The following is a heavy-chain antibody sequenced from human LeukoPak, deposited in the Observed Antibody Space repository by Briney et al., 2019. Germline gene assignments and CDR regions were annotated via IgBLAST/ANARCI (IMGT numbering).Heavy chain of an antibody. CDR3: ARPSDSSGYYWGY. CDR2: IKQDGSEK. J-gene: IGHJ4*02. V-gene: IGHV3-7*01. Sequence: QAGGSLRLSCAASGFTFSSYWMSWVRQAPGKGLEWVANIKQDGSEKYCVDSVKGRFTISRDNAKNSLYLQMNSLRAEDTAVYYCARPSDSSGYYWGYWGQGTLVTVSS. CDR1: GFTFSSYW. D-gene: IGHD3-22*01.